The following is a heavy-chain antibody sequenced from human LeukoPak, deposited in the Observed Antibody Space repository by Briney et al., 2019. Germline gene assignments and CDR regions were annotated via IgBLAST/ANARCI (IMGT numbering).Heavy chain of an antibody. V-gene: IGHV1-8*01. CDR1: GYTFTSYD. CDR2: MNPNSGNT. J-gene: IGHJ4*02. CDR3: ARGQQQLWVPDY. Sequence: GASVKVSCKASGYTFTSYDINWVRQATGQGLEWMGWMNPNSGNTGYAQKFQGRVTMTRNTSISTAYMELSSLRSEDTAVYYCARGQQQLWVPDYWGQGTLVTVSS. D-gene: IGHD6-13*01.